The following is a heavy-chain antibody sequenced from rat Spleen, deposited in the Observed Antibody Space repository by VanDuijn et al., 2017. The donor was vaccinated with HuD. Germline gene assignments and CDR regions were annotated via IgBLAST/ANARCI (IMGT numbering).Heavy chain of an antibody. V-gene: IGHV2-43*01. Sequence: QVQLKESGPGLVQPSQTLSLTCTVSGFSLTSYHVSWVRQPPGKGLEWVGIMWTGGSTAYNSLLKSRQSISRDTSKSQVFLKISSLQSEDIATCYCAIEIPKGFYFEYWGQGVMVTVSS. CDR3: AIEIPKGFYFEY. D-gene: IGHD2-1*01. J-gene: IGHJ2*01. CDR1: GFSLTSYH. CDR2: MWTGGST.